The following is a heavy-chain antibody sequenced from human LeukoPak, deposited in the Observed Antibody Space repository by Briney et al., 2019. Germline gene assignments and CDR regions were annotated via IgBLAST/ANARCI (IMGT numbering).Heavy chain of an antibody. D-gene: IGHD6-13*01. CDR2: ISSSSSSYI. Sequence: GGSIGLSCAASGFTFEDYAMHGARQATGKGLEWVSSISSSSSSYIYYADSVKGRFTISRDNAKNSLYLQMNSLRAEDTAVYYCARAKDSSSWGFDYWGQGTLVTVSS. CDR3: ARAKDSSSWGFDY. J-gene: IGHJ4*02. CDR1: GFTFEDYA. V-gene: IGHV3-21*01.